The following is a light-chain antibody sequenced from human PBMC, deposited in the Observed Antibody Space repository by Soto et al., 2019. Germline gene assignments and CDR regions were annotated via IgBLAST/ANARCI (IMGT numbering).Light chain of an antibody. J-gene: IGKJ4*02. Sequence: IQMTQSPSTLSASVGDRVTITCRASQSISDLLAWYQQKPGEAPKLLIYKASSLESGVPSRFSGSGSGTQFSLTISSLQPDDFATYYCQQYDNYSPFGGGTKVDIK. CDR3: QQYDNYSP. CDR1: QSISDL. V-gene: IGKV1-5*03. CDR2: KAS.